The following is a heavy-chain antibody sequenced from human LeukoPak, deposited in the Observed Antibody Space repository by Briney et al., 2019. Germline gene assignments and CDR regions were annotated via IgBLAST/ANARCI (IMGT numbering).Heavy chain of an antibody. CDR3: ARELRFLEWLSDYYYGMDV. D-gene: IGHD3-3*01. J-gene: IGHJ6*02. CDR2: IIPIFGTA. Sequence: SVKVSCKASGGTFISYAISWVRQAPGQGLEWMGGIIPIFGTANYAQKFQGRVTITADESTSTACMELSSLRSEDTAVYYCARELRFLEWLSDYYYGMDVWGQGTTVTVSS. V-gene: IGHV1-69*13. CDR1: GGTFISYA.